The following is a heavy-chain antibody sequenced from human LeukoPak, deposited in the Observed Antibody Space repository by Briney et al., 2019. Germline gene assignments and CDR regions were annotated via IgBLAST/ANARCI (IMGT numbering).Heavy chain of an antibody. Sequence: GGSLRLSCAASGFTFSSYAMNWVGQAPGKGLEWVLGISGSGSNTYYADSVMGRFTISRDNSKNTLYLQMNSLRAEDTAVYYCAEDVLSGTYYYFDQWGQGTLVTVSS. J-gene: IGHJ4*02. CDR2: ISGSGSNT. CDR3: AEDVLSGTYYYFDQ. V-gene: IGHV3-23*01. D-gene: IGHD1-26*01. CDR1: GFTFSSYA.